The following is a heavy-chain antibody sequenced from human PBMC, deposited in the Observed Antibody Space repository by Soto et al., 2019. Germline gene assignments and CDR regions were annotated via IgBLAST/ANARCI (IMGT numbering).Heavy chain of an antibody. CDR1: GGSVNGYY. V-gene: IGHV4-34*01. J-gene: IGHJ5*02. CDR3: ATRITVFGLLIPPFDP. CDR2: INHTGGT. D-gene: IGHD3-3*01. Sequence: SETLSLTCAVYGGSVNGYYWNWIRQPPGKGLEWIGEINHTGGTHYNPSLKRRVTMSVDTSKNQFSLRLSSVTAADTAIYYCATRITVFGLLIPPFDPWGQGTQVTVSS.